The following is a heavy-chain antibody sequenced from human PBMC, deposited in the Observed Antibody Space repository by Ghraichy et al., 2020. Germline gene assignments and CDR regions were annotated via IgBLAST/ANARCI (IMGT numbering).Heavy chain of an antibody. J-gene: IGHJ4*02. V-gene: IGHV3-23*01. CDR1: GFTFSSYA. D-gene: IGHD3-10*01. Sequence: GGSLRLSCAASGFTFSSYAMSWVRQSPGKGLEWVSGISGSCGSTYYPDSVRGRFTISRDNSQNTLFLQMTSLRAEDTALYYCARKGVPVASEGFDCWGQGTLVTVSS. CDR3: ARKGVPVASEGFDC. CDR2: ISGSCGST.